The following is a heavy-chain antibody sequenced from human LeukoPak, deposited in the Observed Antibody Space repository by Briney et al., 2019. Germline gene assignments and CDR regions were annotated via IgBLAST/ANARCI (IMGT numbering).Heavy chain of an antibody. Sequence: GGSLRLPCAASGFTFSGSAMHWVRQASGKGLEWLGRIRSKPNSYATAYAASVKGRFTLSRDDSKNTAYLQMDSLKIEDTAVYYCSSHCSSTNCYLFYWGQGTLVTVSS. CDR3: SSHCSSTNCYLFY. J-gene: IGHJ4*02. CDR1: GFTFSGSA. CDR2: IRSKPNSYAT. V-gene: IGHV3-73*01. D-gene: IGHD2-2*01.